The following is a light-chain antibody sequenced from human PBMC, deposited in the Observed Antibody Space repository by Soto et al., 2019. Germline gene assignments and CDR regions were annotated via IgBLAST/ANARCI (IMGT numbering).Light chain of an antibody. CDR2: GAS. Sequence: EIVLTHSPGTLSLSPVGRATLSCRAIQSVSNNYLAWYQQKPGQAPRLLIYGASNRATGIPARFSGTGSGTDFTLTISRLEPEDFAVYYCQQYGSSPPITFGQGTRLEIK. J-gene: IGKJ5*01. CDR3: QQYGSSPPIT. V-gene: IGKV3-20*01. CDR1: QSVSNNY.